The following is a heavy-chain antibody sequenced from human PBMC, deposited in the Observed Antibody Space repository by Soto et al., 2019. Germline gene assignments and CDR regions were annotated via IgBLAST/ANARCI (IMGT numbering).Heavy chain of an antibody. CDR3: ATGGETAKDGD. J-gene: IGHJ4*02. V-gene: IGHV3-53*01. CDR2: IYYNGNT. Sequence: VQLVESGGGLVQPGGSLRLSCAGSGFTVTDNHMTWVRQAPGRGPEWVSTIYYNGNTFHADSVWGRFTISRDTSKNMLYLQMNSLRDEDTAVYYCATGGETAKDGDWGQGTLVTVSS. CDR1: GFTVTDNH. D-gene: IGHD2-15*01.